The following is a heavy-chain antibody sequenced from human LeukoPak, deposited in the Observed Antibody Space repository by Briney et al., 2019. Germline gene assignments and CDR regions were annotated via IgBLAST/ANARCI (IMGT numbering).Heavy chain of an antibody. V-gene: IGHV4-59*01. CDR2: IYYSGST. D-gene: IGHD4-11*01. Sequence: PSETLSLTCTVSGDSISSYYWSWIRQPPGKGLEWIGSIYYSGSTNYNPSLKSRVTISVDTSKNQFSLKLSSVTAADTAVYYCARGPGYSNLGGAFDIWGQGTMVTVSS. J-gene: IGHJ3*02. CDR3: ARGPGYSNLGGAFDI. CDR1: GDSISSYY.